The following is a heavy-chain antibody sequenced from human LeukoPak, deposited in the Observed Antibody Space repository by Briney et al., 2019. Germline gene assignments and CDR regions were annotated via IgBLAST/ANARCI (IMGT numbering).Heavy chain of an antibody. V-gene: IGHV3-23*01. CDR2: ISGSGGST. CDR3: AKGSPGRTQRLAYFDY. D-gene: IGHD6-25*01. J-gene: IGHJ4*02. Sequence: PGGSLRLSCAASGFTFSSYAMSWVRQAPGKGLEWVSAISGSGGSTYYADSVKGRFTISRDNSKNTLYLQMNSLRAEDTAVYYCAKGSPGRTQRLAYFDYWGQGTLVTVSS. CDR1: GFTFSSYA.